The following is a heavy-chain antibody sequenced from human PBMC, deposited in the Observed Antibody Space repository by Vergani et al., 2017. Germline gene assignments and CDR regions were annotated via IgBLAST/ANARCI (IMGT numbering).Heavy chain of an antibody. J-gene: IGHJ4*02. CDR3: VKDAGCYENFVAS. CDR1: GFTFSTYA. CDR2: LTGGGGST. Sequence: EVQLLESGGSLKQPGGSVRLSCAASGFTFSTYAMHWVRQAPGKGLEWVSALTGGGGSTYYADSFKGRFIISRDNSRDTLYLQMNSLRPEDTATYYCVKDAGCYENFVASWGQGTLVTVSS. V-gene: IGHV3-23*01. D-gene: IGHD1-26*01.